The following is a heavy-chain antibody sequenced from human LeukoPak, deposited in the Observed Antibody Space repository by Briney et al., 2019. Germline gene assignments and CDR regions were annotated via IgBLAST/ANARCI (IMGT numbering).Heavy chain of an antibody. CDR2: IYYSGST. Sequence: SETLSLTCTVSGGSISSSSYYWGWIRQPPGKGLEWIGSIYYSGSTYYNPSLKSRVTISVDTSKNQFSLKLSSVTAADTAVYYCARDLATVTTGNYPSWGQGTLVTVSS. J-gene: IGHJ4*02. D-gene: IGHD4-17*01. CDR1: GGSISSSSYY. V-gene: IGHV4-39*07. CDR3: ARDLATVTTGNYPS.